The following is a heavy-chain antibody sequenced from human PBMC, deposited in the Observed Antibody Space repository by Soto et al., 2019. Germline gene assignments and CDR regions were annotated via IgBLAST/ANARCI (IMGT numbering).Heavy chain of an antibody. D-gene: IGHD3-3*01. V-gene: IGHV3-30-3*01. Sequence: QVQLVESGGGVVQPGRSLRLSCAASGFTFSSYAMHWVRQAPGKGLEWVAAISYDGSNKYYADSVKVRFTISRDNSKNTLYLQMNSLRAEDTAVYYCARGLRFLEWAHPTYYFDYWGQGTLVTVSS. CDR3: ARGLRFLEWAHPTYYFDY. CDR1: GFTFSSYA. CDR2: ISYDGSNK. J-gene: IGHJ4*02.